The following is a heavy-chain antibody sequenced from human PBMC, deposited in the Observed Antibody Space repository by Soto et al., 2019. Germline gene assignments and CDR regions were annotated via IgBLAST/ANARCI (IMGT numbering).Heavy chain of an antibody. Sequence: QVQLQESGPGLVKPSGTLSLTCAVSSGSISSSNWWSWVRQPPGKGLEWIGEIYHSGSTNYNPSLKSRVTISVDKSKNQFSLKLSSVTAADTAVYYCARASVRWFGDPPTRASGNMDVWGKGTTVTVSS. V-gene: IGHV4-4*02. J-gene: IGHJ6*03. CDR1: SGSISSSNW. D-gene: IGHD3-10*01. CDR3: ARASVRWFGDPPTRASGNMDV. CDR2: IYHSGST.